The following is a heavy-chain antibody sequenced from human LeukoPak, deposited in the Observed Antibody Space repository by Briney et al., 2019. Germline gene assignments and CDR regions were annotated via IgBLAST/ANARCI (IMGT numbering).Heavy chain of an antibody. J-gene: IGHJ4*02. D-gene: IGHD3-9*01. Sequence: GGSLRLSCAASGFTFSSYSMNWVRQAPGKGLEWVSSISSSSSYIYYADSVKGRFTISRDNAKNSLYLQMNSLRAEDTAVYYCARDFKSWLSRKYYFDYWGQGTLVTVSS. CDR1: GFTFSSYS. CDR2: ISSSSSYI. V-gene: IGHV3-21*01. CDR3: ARDFKSWLSRKYYFDY.